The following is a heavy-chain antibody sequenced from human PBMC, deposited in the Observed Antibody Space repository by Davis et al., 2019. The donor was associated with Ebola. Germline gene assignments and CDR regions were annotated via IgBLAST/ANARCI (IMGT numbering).Heavy chain of an antibody. Sequence: AASVKVSCKASGYTFTDYYMHWVRQAPGQGLEWMGRINPNSGGTNYAQKFQGRVIMTRDTSISTAYMELSRLRSDDTAVYYCAKKPGGVVVAATPAFDYWGQGTLVTVSS. CDR3: AKKPGGVVVAATPAFDY. CDR2: INPNSGGT. J-gene: IGHJ4*02. D-gene: IGHD2-15*01. V-gene: IGHV1-2*06. CDR1: GYTFTDYY.